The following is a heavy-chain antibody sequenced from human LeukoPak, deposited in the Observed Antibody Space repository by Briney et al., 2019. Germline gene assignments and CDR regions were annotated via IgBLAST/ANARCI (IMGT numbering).Heavy chain of an antibody. CDR1: GWSFSGYY. Sequence: SETLSLTCAVYGWSFSGYYWSWIRQPPGKGLEWIGEINHSGSTNYNPSLKSRVTISVDTSKNQFSLKLSSVTAADTAVYYCARGRTLFCSSTSCPRRWFDPWGQGTLVTVSS. CDR3: ARGRTLFCSSTSCPRRWFDP. CDR2: INHSGST. D-gene: IGHD2-2*01. V-gene: IGHV4-34*01. J-gene: IGHJ5*02.